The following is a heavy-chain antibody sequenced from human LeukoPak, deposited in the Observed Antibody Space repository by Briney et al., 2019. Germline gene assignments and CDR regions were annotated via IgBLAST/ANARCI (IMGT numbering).Heavy chain of an antibody. CDR1: GGSILSTNW. Sequence: SGTLSLTCAVSGGSILSTNWWSWVRPPPGKGLDWIGEVHLSGATNYNPSVEGRVTMSIDKSKNHLSLEVISVTAADAAMYYCTRESGAFSPFGFWGQGTLVTVSS. CDR3: TRESGAFSPFGF. V-gene: IGHV4-4*02. D-gene: IGHD1-26*01. J-gene: IGHJ4*02. CDR2: VHLSGAT.